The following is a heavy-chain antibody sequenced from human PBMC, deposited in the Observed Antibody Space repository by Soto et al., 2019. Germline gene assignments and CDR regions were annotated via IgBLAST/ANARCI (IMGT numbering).Heavy chain of an antibody. CDR2: IRNSGGVT. D-gene: IGHD3-10*01. CDR1: GFPFTTNA. Sequence: EVQLLESGGGLVQPGGSLRLSCAASGFPFTTNALTGSPRAPGKGREWVSAIRNSGGVTSYADPVKGRFTVSRDNSKNTLYMQMNSLRVEDTAVYYCAKDYVSAGWFGYGMDVWGQGTTVTVAS. CDR3: AKDYVSAGWFGYGMDV. V-gene: IGHV3-23*01. J-gene: IGHJ6*02.